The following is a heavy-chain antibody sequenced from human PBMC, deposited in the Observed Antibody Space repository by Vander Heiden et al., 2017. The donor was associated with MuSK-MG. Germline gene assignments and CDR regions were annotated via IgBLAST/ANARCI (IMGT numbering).Heavy chain of an antibody. Sequence: QVQLQESGPGLAKPSATLSLTCTVSGGSISSYYWIWIRQPAGKGLEWIGRIYTSGSTNYNPSLKSRVTMSVDTSKNQFSLKLSSVTAADTAVYYCARDKGFEGVLSYYYYGMDVWGQGTTVTVSS. J-gene: IGHJ6*02. CDR1: GGSISSYY. D-gene: IGHD2-8*02. CDR3: ARDKGFEGVLSYYYYGMDV. V-gene: IGHV4-4*07. CDR2: IYTSGST.